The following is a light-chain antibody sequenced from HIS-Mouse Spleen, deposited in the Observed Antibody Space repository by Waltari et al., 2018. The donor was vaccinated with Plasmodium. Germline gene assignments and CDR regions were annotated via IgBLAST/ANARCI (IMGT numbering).Light chain of an antibody. CDR1: ALPKKY. Sequence: SYELTQPPSVSVSPGQTARITCPGDALPKKYASWYQQKSGQAPALVIYEDSKRPPGIPERFSGSSSGTMATLTISGAQVEDEADYYCYSTDSSGNHRVFGGGTKLTVL. CDR2: EDS. J-gene: IGLJ3*02. V-gene: IGLV3-10*01. CDR3: YSTDSSGNHRV.